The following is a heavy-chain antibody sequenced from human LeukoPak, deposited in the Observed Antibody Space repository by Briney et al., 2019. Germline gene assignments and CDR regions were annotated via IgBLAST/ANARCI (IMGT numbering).Heavy chain of an antibody. CDR2: IWSAGGNK. CDR3: AREGDYYSVDV. CDR1: GFTFTFSRYG. J-gene: IGHJ6*02. D-gene: IGHD3-16*01. Sequence: GRSLRLSCAASGFTFTFSRYGMHWVRQAPGKGLEWVAVIWSAGGNKYYSDSVKGRFTISRDNSKDTLFLQMNSLRAEDTAVYFCAREGDYYSVDVWGQGTTATVSS. V-gene: IGHV3-33*01.